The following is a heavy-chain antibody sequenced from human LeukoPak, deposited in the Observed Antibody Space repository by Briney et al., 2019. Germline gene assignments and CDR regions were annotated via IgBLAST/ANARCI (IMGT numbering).Heavy chain of an antibody. V-gene: IGHV3-49*04. Sequence: GGSLRLSCAASRFTFCDYVMSWVRQAPGRGLEWVGFIRNKAYGSTKDYASSVTGRFTITKDDSKSIAYLQMNSLKTDVTAVYYCTRDVRLIIGTFDIWGQGTMVTVSS. CDR2: IRNKAYGSTK. CDR1: RFTFCDYV. J-gene: IGHJ3*02. CDR3: TRDVRLIIGTFDI.